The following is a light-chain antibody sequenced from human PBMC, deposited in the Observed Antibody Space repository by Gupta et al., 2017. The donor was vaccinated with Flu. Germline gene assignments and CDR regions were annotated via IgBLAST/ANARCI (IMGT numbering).Light chain of an antibody. CDR3: QSADRNNNWV. J-gene: IGLJ3*02. V-gene: IGLV3-25*03. CDR2: KGS. CDR1: AGEKKY. Sequence: PGKTTRITCSGDAGEKKYAYWYHQKPAQAHLLVIYKGSERPAGIPGRFSGSSSGTTVTVTISAAQEEDADDYYGQSADRNNNWVFGGGTKVTVL.